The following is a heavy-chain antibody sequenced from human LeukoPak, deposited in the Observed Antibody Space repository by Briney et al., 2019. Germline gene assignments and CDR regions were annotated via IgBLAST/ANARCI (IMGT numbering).Heavy chain of an antibody. J-gene: IGHJ3*02. CDR3: AQDSSGDAFDI. Sequence: PSETLSLTCAVYGGSFSGYYWSWIRQPPGKGLEWIGEINHSGSTNYNPSLKSRVTISVDTSKHQFSLKLSAVTAADTAVYCCAQDSSGDAFDIWGQGTMVTVSS. V-gene: IGHV4-34*01. D-gene: IGHD3-22*01. CDR1: GGSFSGYY. CDR2: INHSGST.